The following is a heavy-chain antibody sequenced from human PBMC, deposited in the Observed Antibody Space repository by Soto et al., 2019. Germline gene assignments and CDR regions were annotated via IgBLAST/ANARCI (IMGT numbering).Heavy chain of an antibody. J-gene: IGHJ5*02. V-gene: IGHV4-59*01. Sequence: SETLSLTCTVSGGSISSYYWSWIRQPPGKGLEWIGYIYYSGSTNYNPSLKSRVTISVDTSKNQFSLKLSSVTAADTAVYYCARSLDYSNYPHWFDPWGQGTLVTVSS. CDR2: IYYSGST. CDR1: GGSISSYY. D-gene: IGHD4-4*01. CDR3: ARSLDYSNYPHWFDP.